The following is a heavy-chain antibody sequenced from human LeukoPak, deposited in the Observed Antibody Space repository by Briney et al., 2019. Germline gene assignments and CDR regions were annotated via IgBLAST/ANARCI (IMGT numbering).Heavy chain of an antibody. CDR1: GGTFSSYA. CDR3: ARGSSGYPRYFDY. J-gene: IGHJ4*02. V-gene: IGHV1-3*01. Sequence: ASVKGSCKASGGTFSSYAISWARQAPGQRLEWMGWINAGNGNTKYSQKFQGRVTITRDTSASTAYMELSSLRFEDTALYYCARGSSGYPRYFDYWGQGTLVTVSS. CDR2: INAGNGNT. D-gene: IGHD3-22*01.